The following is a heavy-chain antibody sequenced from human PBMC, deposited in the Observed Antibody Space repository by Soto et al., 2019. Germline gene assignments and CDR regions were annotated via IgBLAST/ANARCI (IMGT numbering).Heavy chain of an antibody. Sequence: QVQLQESGPGLMKPSGTLSLTCAVSGGSISTNWWSWVRQPPGKGLEWIGEIDHSGRTNYNPSLENRVTMSVDKSQNPLSLILNSVTAADTAVYYCARHIAVSGTRGFDFWGQGTLVTVSS. CDR1: GGSISTNW. CDR3: ARHIAVSGTRGFDF. CDR2: IDHSGRT. V-gene: IGHV4-4*02. J-gene: IGHJ4*02. D-gene: IGHD6-19*01.